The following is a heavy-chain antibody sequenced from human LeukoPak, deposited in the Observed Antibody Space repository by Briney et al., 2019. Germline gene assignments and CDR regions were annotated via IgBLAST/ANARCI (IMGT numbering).Heavy chain of an antibody. J-gene: IGHJ4*02. D-gene: IGHD2-8*01. CDR1: GFTFSSYA. CDR2: ISGSGGST. CDR3: AKDPRRKVYYFDY. V-gene: IGHV3-23*01. Sequence: AGGSLRFSCAASGFTFSSYAMSWVRQAPGKGLEWVSAISGSGGSTYYADSVKGRFTISRDNSKNTLYLQMNSLRAEDTAVYYCAKDPRRKVYYFDYWGQGTLVTVSS.